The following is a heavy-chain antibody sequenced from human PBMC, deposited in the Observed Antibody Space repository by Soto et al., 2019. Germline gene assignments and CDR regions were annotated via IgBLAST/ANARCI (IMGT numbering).Heavy chain of an antibody. CDR2: IYYSGST. D-gene: IGHD6-6*01. CDR3: ARDPGGYSSSSGAMDV. V-gene: IGHV4-31*03. J-gene: IGHJ6*02. CDR1: GGSISSGGYY. Sequence: PSETLSLTCTVSGGSISSGGYYWSWIRQHPGKGLEWIGFIYYSGSTYYNPSLKSRVTISVDTSKNQFSLKLSSVTAADTAVYYCARDPGGYSSSSGAMDVWGQGTTVTVS.